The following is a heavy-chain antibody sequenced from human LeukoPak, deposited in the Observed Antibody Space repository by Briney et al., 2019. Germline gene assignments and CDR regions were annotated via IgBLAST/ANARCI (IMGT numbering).Heavy chain of an antibody. J-gene: IGHJ4*02. CDR1: GGSISSSSYY. V-gene: IGHV4-39*01. CDR3: ARLDYGPYYFDS. D-gene: IGHD4-17*01. Sequence: SETLSLTCTVSGGSISSSSYYWGWIRQPPGKGLEWIGSIYYSGSTYYNPSLKSRVTISVDTSKNQFSLKLTSVTAADTAVYYCARLDYGPYYFDSWGQGTLVTVSS. CDR2: IYYSGST.